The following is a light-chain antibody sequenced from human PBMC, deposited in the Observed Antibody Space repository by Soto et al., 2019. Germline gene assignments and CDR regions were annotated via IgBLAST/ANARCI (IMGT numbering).Light chain of an antibody. CDR2: DIF. Sequence: ENVFTPSPSPPSLSSGERATPSCLASQSVGSDLAWYQQKPGQAPRLVIYDIFTRATGVPTRISGSGSGTEFTLTISSLQSEDFAVYYCQQYNSWPLTFGGGTKVDIK. J-gene: IGKJ4*01. V-gene: IGKV3D-15*01. CDR3: QQYNSWPLT. CDR1: QSVGSD.